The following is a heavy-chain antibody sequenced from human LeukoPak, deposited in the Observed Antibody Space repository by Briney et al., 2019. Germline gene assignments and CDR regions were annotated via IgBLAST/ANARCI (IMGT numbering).Heavy chain of an antibody. CDR3: ARGDGMDV. CDR1: GFTFSSYR. CDR2: IKQDGSEK. Sequence: PGGSLRLSCAASGFTFSSYRMGWVRQAPGKGLEWVANIKQDGSEKYYVDSVKGRFTISRDNAKNSLYLQMNSLRAEDTAVYYCARGDGMDVWCQGTTVTVSS. V-gene: IGHV3-7*01. J-gene: IGHJ6*02.